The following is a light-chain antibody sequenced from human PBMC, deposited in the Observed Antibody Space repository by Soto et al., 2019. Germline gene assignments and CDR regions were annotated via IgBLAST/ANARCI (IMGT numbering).Light chain of an antibody. Sequence: AIQLTQSPSSLSASVGDRVTITCRASQGIRDDLAWFQQKPGKAPNLLIYAASDLHTGVPSRFRGSGSGTDFTLTITNLQAEDFATYYCLQYSNYPWTFGQGTRVETK. CDR2: AAS. J-gene: IGKJ1*01. CDR1: QGIRDD. CDR3: LQYSNYPWT. V-gene: IGKV1-6*01.